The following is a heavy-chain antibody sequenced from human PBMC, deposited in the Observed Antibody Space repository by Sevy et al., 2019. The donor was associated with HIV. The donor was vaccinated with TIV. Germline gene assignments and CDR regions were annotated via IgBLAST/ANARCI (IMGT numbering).Heavy chain of an antibody. Sequence: GGSLRLSCAASGFTFSNHGMHWVRQAPGKGLEWVAFIWYDGSNEYYGDSVKGRFTISRDNSKDTLYLQMNSLRPEDTAVYFCAKDRKVLLVVYAIPFDVFDIWGHGTMVTVSS. D-gene: IGHD2-8*02. J-gene: IGHJ3*02. CDR3: AKDRKVLLVVYAIPFDVFDI. CDR2: IWYDGSNE. V-gene: IGHV3-30*02. CDR1: GFTFSNHG.